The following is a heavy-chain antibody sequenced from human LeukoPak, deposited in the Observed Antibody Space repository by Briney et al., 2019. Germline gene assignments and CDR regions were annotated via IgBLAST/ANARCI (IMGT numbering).Heavy chain of an antibody. V-gene: IGHV1-46*01. CDR1: GYTFTNYY. CDR3: ARDGRYRSGWSFDY. CDR2: INPFNGDT. J-gene: IGHJ4*02. D-gene: IGHD6-19*01. Sequence: EASVKVSFKASGYTFTNYYIHWVRQAPGQGLEWMAIINPFNGDTTHAQRFQGRLTLTSDTSTSTVDVELTSLRSEDTAVYYCARDGRYRSGWSFDYWGQGTLVTVSS.